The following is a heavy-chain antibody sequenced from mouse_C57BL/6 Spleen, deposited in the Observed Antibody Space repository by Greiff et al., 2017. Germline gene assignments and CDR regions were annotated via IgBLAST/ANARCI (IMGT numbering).Heavy chain of an antibody. J-gene: IGHJ2*01. CDR2: LYPGVGDT. CDR1: GYAFSSYW. D-gene: IGHD2-13*01. CDR3: ARYGDHPNYCDY. V-gene: IGHV1-80*01. Sequence: QVQLQQSGAELVKPGASVKISCKASGYAFSSYWMNWVKQRPGKGLEWIGQLYPGVGDTNYNGKFKGEATPTADKSSSTAYLQLSSLTSEDAAVYFCARYGDHPNYCDYGGQGTTLTVSS.